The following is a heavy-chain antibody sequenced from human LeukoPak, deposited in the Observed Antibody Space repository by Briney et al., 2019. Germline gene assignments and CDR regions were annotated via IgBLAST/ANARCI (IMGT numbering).Heavy chain of an antibody. Sequence: ASVKLSCKASGYTFTGYYMHWVRQAPGQGLEWMGWINPNSGGTNYAQKFQGRVTMTRDTSISTAYMELSRLRSDDTAVYYCARVSALYYYYGMDVWGQGTTVTVSS. V-gene: IGHV1-2*02. J-gene: IGHJ6*02. CDR3: ARVSALYYYYGMDV. CDR1: GYTFTGYY. CDR2: INPNSGGT.